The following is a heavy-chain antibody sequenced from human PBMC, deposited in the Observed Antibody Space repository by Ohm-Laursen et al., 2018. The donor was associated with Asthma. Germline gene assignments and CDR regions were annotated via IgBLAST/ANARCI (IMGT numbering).Heavy chain of an antibody. CDR1: GFTFSSYG. V-gene: IGHV3-33*08. CDR3: ARERYSSSWYGSDYYYGMDV. CDR2: IWYDGSNK. D-gene: IGHD6-13*01. J-gene: IGHJ6*02. Sequence: SLRLSCAASGFTFSSYGMHWVRQAPGKGLEWVAVIWYDGSNKYYADSVKGRFTISRDNSKNTLYLQMNSLRAEDTAVYYCARERYSSSWYGSDYYYGMDVWGQGTTVTVSS.